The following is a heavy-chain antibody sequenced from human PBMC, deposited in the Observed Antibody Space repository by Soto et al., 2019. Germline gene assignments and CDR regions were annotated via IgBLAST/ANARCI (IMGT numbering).Heavy chain of an antibody. CDR1: GFTFSTYA. Sequence: EESLRLSCVASGFTFSTYAMSWVRQAPGKGLEWVSALTPSGGETYYADSVKGRFTISRDNSMNALYLQMTSLRIEDTAVYYCAHPRGYGVFDAYDIWGQGTMVTVS. J-gene: IGHJ3*02. V-gene: IGHV3-23*01. CDR2: LTPSGGET. D-gene: IGHD4-17*01. CDR3: AHPRGYGVFDAYDI.